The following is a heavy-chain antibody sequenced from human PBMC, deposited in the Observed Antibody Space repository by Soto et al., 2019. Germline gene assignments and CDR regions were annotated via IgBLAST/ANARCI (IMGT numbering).Heavy chain of an antibody. CDR1: GGSISSYY. CDR3: ARAGGGYDFWSGLNY. D-gene: IGHD3-3*01. J-gene: IGHJ4*02. Sequence: QVQLQESGPGLVKPSETLSLTCTVSGGSISSYYWSWIRQPPGKGLEWIGYIYYSGSTNYNPSLKGRVTISVDTAKNQFSLKLSSVTAADTAVYYCARAGGGYDFWSGLNYWGQGTLVTVSS. CDR2: IYYSGST. V-gene: IGHV4-59*01.